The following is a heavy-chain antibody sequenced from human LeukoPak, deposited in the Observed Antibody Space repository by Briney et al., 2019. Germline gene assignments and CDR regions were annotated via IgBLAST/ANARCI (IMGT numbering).Heavy chain of an antibody. V-gene: IGHV3-30-3*01. Sequence: PGGSLRLSCAASGFTFSSYAMHWVRQAPDRRLEWVAHISYDGNTKYYADSVKGRVTISRDNSKNTLYLQMNSLRIEDTAVYYCARDHSLDYGNWFDPWGQGTLVTVSS. CDR2: ISYDGNTK. J-gene: IGHJ5*02. D-gene: IGHD4-17*01. CDR1: GFTFSSYA. CDR3: ARDHSLDYGNWFDP.